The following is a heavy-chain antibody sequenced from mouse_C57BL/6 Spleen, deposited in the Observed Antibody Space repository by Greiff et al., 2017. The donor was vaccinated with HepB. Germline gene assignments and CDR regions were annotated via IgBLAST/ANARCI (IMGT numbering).Heavy chain of an antibody. D-gene: IGHD1-1*01. CDR2: IWSGGST. J-gene: IGHJ4*01. CDR1: GFSLTSYG. CDR3: ARTRTVVATDYAMDY. V-gene: IGHV2-2*01. Sequence: VKLMESGPGLVQPSQSLSITCTVSGFSLTSYGVHWVRQSPGKGLEWLGVIWSGGSTDYNAAFISRLSISKDNSKSQVFFKMNSLQADDTAIYYCARTRTVVATDYAMDYWGQGTSVTVSS.